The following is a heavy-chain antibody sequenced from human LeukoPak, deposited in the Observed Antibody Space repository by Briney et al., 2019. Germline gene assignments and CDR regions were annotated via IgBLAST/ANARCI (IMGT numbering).Heavy chain of an antibody. CDR2: INSDGSST. D-gene: IGHD3-22*01. J-gene: IGHJ4*02. CDR3: AREEYYYDSSPIDY. V-gene: IGHV3-74*01. CDR1: GFTFSSYW. Sequence: GGSLRLSCAASGFTFSSYWMHWVRHAPGKGLVWVSRINSDGSSTSYADSLKGRFTISRDNAKNTLYLQMNSLRAEDTAVYYCAREEYYYDSSPIDYWGQGTLVTVSS.